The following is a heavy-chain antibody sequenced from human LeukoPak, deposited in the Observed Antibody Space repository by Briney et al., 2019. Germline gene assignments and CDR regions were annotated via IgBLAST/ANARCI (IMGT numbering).Heavy chain of an antibody. V-gene: IGHV4-4*02. D-gene: IGHD3-9*01. CDR2: IYHSGST. CDR1: GGSISSSNW. J-gene: IGHJ6*04. CDR3: ARGPNILTGYSWQYGMDV. Sequence: SETLSLTCAVSGGSISSSNWWSWVRQPPGKGLEWIGEIYHSGSTNYNPSLKSRVTISVDKSKNQFSLKLSSVAAAGTAVYYCARGPNILTGYSWQYGMDVWGKGTTVTVSS.